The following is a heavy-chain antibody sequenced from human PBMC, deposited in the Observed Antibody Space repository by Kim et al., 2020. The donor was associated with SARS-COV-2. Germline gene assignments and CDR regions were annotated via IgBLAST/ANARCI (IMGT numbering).Heavy chain of an antibody. V-gene: IGHV4-34*01. J-gene: IGHJ5*02. CDR3: ARGGNYGDYWRRIWFDP. CDR2: INHSGST. Sequence: SETLSLTCAVYGESFSGYYWSWIRQPPGKGLEWIGEINHSGSTNYNPSLKSRVTISIDTSKNQFSLKLSFVTAADTAVYYCARGGNYGDYWRRIWFDPWG. CDR1: GESFSGYY. D-gene: IGHD4-17*01.